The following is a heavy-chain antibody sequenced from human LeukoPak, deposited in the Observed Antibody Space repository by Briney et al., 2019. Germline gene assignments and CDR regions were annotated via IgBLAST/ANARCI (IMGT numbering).Heavy chain of an antibody. CDR3: ARPGYRSRYFDY. V-gene: IGHV1-69*13. CDR2: IIPIFGTA. Sequence: ASVKVSCKASGGTFSSYAISWVRQAPGQGLEWMGGIIPIFGTANYAQKFQGRVTTTADESTSTAYMELSSLRSEDTAVYYCARPGYRSRYFDYWGQGTLVTVSS. D-gene: IGHD6-19*01. J-gene: IGHJ4*02. CDR1: GGTFSSYA.